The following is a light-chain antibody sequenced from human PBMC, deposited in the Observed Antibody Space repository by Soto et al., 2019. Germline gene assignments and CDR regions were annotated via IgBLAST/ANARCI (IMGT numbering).Light chain of an antibody. CDR1: QSINSW. CDR2: DAS. V-gene: IGKV1-5*01. Sequence: DIQMAPSPSTLSASVGDRVTVTFRARQSINSWLAWYQQKPGKAPKLLIYDASSLQSGVPSRFTGSGFGTEFTLTISSLQPDDFATYYCQQYHRYSRTFGQGTKVDIK. J-gene: IGKJ1*01. CDR3: QQYHRYSRT.